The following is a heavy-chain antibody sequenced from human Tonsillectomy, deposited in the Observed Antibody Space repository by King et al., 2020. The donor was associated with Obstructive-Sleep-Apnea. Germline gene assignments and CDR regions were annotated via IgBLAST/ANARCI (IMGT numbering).Heavy chain of an antibody. D-gene: IGHD1-26*01. J-gene: IGHJ4*02. CDR1: GGSFSGYY. CDR2: ITHSGST. Sequence: VQLQQWGAGLLKPSETLSLTCAVYGGSFSGYYWSWIRQPPEKGLEWIGEITHSGSTSYNPSLKSRVTISVDTSKNQFSLELTPVPAADTAVYSCARGGRGSYYYWGQGTLVTVSS. CDR3: ARGGRGSYYY. V-gene: IGHV4-34*01.